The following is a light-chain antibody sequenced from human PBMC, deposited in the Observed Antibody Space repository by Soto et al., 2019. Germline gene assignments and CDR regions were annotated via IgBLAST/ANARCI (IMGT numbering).Light chain of an antibody. Sequence: QSVLTQPPSVSAAPGQKVTISCSGSGSNIGTNYVSWYQQLPGTAPKLMIYEVSKRPSGVPDRFSGSKSGNTASLTVSGLQGEDEADYYCSSYAGSNDVIFGGGTKLTVL. CDR3: SSYAGSNDVI. CDR2: EVS. V-gene: IGLV2-8*01. J-gene: IGLJ2*01. CDR1: GSNIGTNY.